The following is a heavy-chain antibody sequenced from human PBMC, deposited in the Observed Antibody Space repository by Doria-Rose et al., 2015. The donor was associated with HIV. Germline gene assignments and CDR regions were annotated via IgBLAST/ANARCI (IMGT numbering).Heavy chain of an antibody. CDR2: LRFDGSDK. Sequence: APGKGLEWVAFLRFDGSDKFYGVSVKGRFTIYRDNSKNTLYLQMNSLRGEDTALYYCAKDRSALGRIYGMDVWGQGTTVTVSS. V-gene: IGHV3-30*02. J-gene: IGHJ6*02. CDR3: AKDRSALGRIYGMDV. D-gene: IGHD1-26*01.